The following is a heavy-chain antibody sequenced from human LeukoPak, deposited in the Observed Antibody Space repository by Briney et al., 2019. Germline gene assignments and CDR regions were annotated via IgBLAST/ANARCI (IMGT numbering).Heavy chain of an antibody. J-gene: IGHJ2*01. CDR2: IYYSGST. CDR1: GGSISSYY. CDR3: ARGPPTRGYCSGGSCYSHWYFDL. V-gene: IGHV4-59*01. Sequence: SETLSLTCTVSGGSISSYYWSWIRQPPGKGLEWIGYIYYSGSTNYNPSLKSRVTISVDTSKNQFSLKLSSVTAADTAVYYCARGPPTRGYCSGGSCYSHWYFDLWGRGTLVTVSS. D-gene: IGHD2-15*01.